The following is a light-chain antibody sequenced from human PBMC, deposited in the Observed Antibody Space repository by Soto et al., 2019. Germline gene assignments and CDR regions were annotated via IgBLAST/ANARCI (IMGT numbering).Light chain of an antibody. V-gene: IGKV1-39*01. Sequence: DIQMTQSPSSLSAFVGDRVTITCRTSRTIGGYLNWYQHKPGKAPKLLIYAASSLQSGVPSRFSGSGSGTDFTLTISSLQPDDLATYYCQQLNNFPPFTFGPGTKVDLK. CDR1: RTIGGY. CDR2: AAS. J-gene: IGKJ3*01. CDR3: QQLNNFPPFT.